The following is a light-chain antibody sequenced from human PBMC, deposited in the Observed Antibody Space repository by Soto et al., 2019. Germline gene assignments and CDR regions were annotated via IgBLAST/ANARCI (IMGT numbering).Light chain of an antibody. CDR1: NIGNKD. V-gene: IGLV3-9*01. CDR3: QVWDSSTSVV. CDR2: RDS. J-gene: IGLJ2*01. Sequence: SYELTQSLSVSVALGQTARITCAGNNIGNKDVHWYQHKPGQAPVLVIYRDSNRPSRIPERFSGSNSGNTATLTISRAYAGDEADYYCQVWDSSTSVVFGGGTKVTVL.